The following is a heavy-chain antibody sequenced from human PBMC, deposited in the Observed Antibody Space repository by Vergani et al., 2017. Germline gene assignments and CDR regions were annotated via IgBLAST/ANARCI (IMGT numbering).Heavy chain of an antibody. CDR1: GFTFSSYD. Sequence: EVQLVESGGGLVQPGGSLRLSCAASGFTFSSYDMHWVRQATGKGLEWVSASGTAGDTYYPGSVKGRFTISRENAKNSLYLQMNSLRAGDRARYYCARAVSTTVGDSPGYWGQGSLVTVSS. D-gene: IGHD4-23*01. V-gene: IGHV3-13*01. CDR3: ARAVSTTVGDSPGY. CDR2: SGTAGDT. J-gene: IGHJ4*02.